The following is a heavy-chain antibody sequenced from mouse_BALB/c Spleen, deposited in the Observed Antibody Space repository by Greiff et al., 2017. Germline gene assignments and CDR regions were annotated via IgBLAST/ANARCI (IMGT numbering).Heavy chain of an antibody. CDR2: INSNGGST. D-gene: IGHD1-1*02. V-gene: IGHV5-6-3*01. Sequence: EVQVVESGGGLVQPGGSLKLSCAASGFTFSSYGMSWVRQTPDKRLELVATINSNGGSTYYPDSVKGRFTISRDNAKNTLYLQMSSLKSEDTAMYYCARDFGGYYAMDYWGQGTSVTVSS. CDR1: GFTFSSYG. CDR3: ARDFGGYYAMDY. J-gene: IGHJ4*01.